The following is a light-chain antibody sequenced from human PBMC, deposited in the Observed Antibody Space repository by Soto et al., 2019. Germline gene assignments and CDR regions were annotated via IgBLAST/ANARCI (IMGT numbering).Light chain of an antibody. CDR2: DVS. V-gene: IGLV2-11*01. CDR1: SSDVGRYDY. J-gene: IGLJ1*01. CDR3: CSFAGSYTYV. Sequence: VLTQPRSVSGSPGQSVTISCTGTSSDVGRYDYVSWYQQHPGKAPKLIIYDVSERPSGVPDRFSGSKFGNTASLTISGLQAEDEADYSCCSFAGSYTYVFGTGTKVTVL.